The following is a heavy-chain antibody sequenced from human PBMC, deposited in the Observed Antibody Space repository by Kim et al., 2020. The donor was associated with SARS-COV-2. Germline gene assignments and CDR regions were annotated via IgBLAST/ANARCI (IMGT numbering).Heavy chain of an antibody. Sequence: NPSLKRRVTMTVDTSKDPFSLKLSSVTAADPAVYYCAGGGFGSSLCMDVWGQGTTVTVSS. V-gene: IGHV4-39*01. CDR3: AGGGFGSSLCMDV. D-gene: IGHD6-13*01. J-gene: IGHJ6*02.